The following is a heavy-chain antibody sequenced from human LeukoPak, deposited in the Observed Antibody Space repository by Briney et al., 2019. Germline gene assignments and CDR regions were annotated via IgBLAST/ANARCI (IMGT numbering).Heavy chain of an antibody. D-gene: IGHD6-19*01. CDR2: INHRGST. CDR1: GGSFSGYY. CDR3: AGKAVAGPYFDY. V-gene: IGHV4-34*01. Sequence: KPSETLSLTCAVYGGSFSGYYWSWIRQPPGKGLEWIGEINHRGSTNYNPSLKSRVTISVDTSKNQFSLKLSSVTAADTAVYYCAGKAVAGPYFDYWGQGTLVTVSS. J-gene: IGHJ4*02.